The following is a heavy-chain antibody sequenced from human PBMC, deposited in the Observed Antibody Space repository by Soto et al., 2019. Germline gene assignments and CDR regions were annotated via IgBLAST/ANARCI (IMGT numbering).Heavy chain of an antibody. Sequence: VESLQISWKGSGYSCTSYWIGWVRQMPGKGLEWMGIIYPGDSDTRYSPSFQGQVTISADKSISTAYLQWSSLKASDTAMYYCARRSEVAGSLAFDIWGKGKMVTVSS. V-gene: IGHV5-51*01. CDR3: ARRSEVAGSLAFDI. J-gene: IGHJ3*02. D-gene: IGHD6-19*01. CDR1: GYSCTSYW. CDR2: IYPGDSDT.